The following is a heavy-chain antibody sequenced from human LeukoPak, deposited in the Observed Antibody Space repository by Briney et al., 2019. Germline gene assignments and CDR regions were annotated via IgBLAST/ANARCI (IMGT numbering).Heavy chain of an antibody. CDR1: TFTFSNYW. Sequence: PGGSLRLSCAASTFTFSNYWMHWVRQAPGKGLVWVSRVNSDGSSTRYADSVKGRFTISRDNAKNTLFLQMNSLRAEDTAVYYCARDRAAGAYPWYFDYWGQGTLVTVSS. CDR3: ARDRAAGAYPWYFDY. J-gene: IGHJ4*02. CDR2: VNSDGSST. D-gene: IGHD3-16*01. V-gene: IGHV3-74*01.